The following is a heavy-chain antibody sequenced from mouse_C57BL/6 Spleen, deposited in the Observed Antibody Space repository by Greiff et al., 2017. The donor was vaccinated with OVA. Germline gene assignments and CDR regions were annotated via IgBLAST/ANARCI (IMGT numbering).Heavy chain of an antibody. CDR1: GYTFTSYW. D-gene: IGHD1-2*01. Sequence: EVQLQQSGTVLARPGASVKMSCKTSGYTFTSYWMHWVKQRPGQGLEWIGAIYPGNSDTSYNQKFKGKTKLTAVTSASTAYMALSSLTNEDSAVYYCTHYDGWYFDVWGTGTTVTVSS. CDR3: THYDGWYFDV. J-gene: IGHJ1*03. CDR2: IYPGNSDT. V-gene: IGHV1-5*01.